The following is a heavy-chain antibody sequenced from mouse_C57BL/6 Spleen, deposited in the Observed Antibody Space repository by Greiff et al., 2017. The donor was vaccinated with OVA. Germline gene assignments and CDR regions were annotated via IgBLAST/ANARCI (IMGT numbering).Heavy chain of an antibody. Sequence: QVQLQQPGTELVKPGASVKLSCKASGYTFTSYWMHWVKQRPGQGLEWIGNINPSNGGTNYNEKFKSKATLTVDKSSSTAYMQLSSLTSEDSAVYYCARWGYYGSFWYFDVWGTGTTVTVSS. D-gene: IGHD1-1*01. CDR3: ARWGYYGSFWYFDV. CDR1: GYTFTSYW. J-gene: IGHJ1*03. V-gene: IGHV1-53*01. CDR2: INPSNGGT.